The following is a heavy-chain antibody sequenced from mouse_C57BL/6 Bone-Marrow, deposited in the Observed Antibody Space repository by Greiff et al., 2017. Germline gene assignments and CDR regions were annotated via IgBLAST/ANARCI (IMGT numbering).Heavy chain of an antibody. J-gene: IGHJ3*01. D-gene: IGHD2-3*01. Sequence: QVQLKESGPGLVAPSQSLSITCTVSGFSLTSYAISWVRQPPGKGLEWLGVIWTGGGTNYNSALKSRLSISKYNSKSQVFLKRNSLQTDDTARYYCARNLGYDGYYVLFAYWGQGTLVTVSA. CDR3: ARNLGYDGYYVLFAY. CDR1: GFSLTSYA. CDR2: IWTGGGT. V-gene: IGHV2-9-1*01.